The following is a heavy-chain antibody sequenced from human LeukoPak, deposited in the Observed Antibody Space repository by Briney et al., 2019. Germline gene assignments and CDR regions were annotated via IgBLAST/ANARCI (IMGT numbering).Heavy chain of an antibody. CDR1: GGSISSGSYY. CDR2: IYTSGST. Sequence: SETLSLTCTVSGGSISSGSYYWSWIRQPAGKGLERIGRIYTSGSTNYNPSLKSRVTISVDTSKNQFSLKLSSVTAADTAVYYCAILYDSSGAHFDYWGQGTLVSVSS. D-gene: IGHD3-22*01. V-gene: IGHV4-61*02. J-gene: IGHJ4*02. CDR3: AILYDSSGAHFDY.